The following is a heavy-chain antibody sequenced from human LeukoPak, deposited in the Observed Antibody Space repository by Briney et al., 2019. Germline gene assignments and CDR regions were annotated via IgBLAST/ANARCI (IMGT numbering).Heavy chain of an antibody. CDR3: AIRDLYSGSYYVNY. J-gene: IGHJ4*02. D-gene: IGHD1-26*01. CDR2: FYPEDGET. CDR1: GYTLTELS. Sequence: ASVEVSCKVSGYTLTELSMHWVRQAPGKGLEWMGGFYPEDGETIYAQKSQGRVTMTEDTSTDTAYMELSSLRSEDTAVYYCAIRDLYSGSYYVNYWGQGTLVTVSS. V-gene: IGHV1-24*01.